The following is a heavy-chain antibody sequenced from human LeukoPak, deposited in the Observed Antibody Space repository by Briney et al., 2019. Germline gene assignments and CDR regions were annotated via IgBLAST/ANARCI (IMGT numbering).Heavy chain of an antibody. CDR2: IYPGDSDT. CDR1: GYSFTTYW. V-gene: IGHV5-51*01. J-gene: IGHJ3*02. D-gene: IGHD3-22*01. CDR3: ARHLSGIVVIIGSPGAFDI. Sequence: GESLKISCKGSGYSFTTYWIGWVRQMPGKGLEWMGIIYPGDSDTRYSPSFQGQVTISVDRSISTAYLQWSSLKASDTAIYYCARHLSGIVVIIGSPGAFDIWGQGTMVTVSS.